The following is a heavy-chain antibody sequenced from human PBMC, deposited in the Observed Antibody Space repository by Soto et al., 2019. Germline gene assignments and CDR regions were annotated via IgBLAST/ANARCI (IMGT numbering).Heavy chain of an antibody. CDR1: GYTFTSYG. CDR3: ARGPRYCSSTSCFSGVTWFDP. D-gene: IGHD2-2*01. V-gene: IGHV1-18*04. J-gene: IGHJ5*02. CDR2: ISSYNGNT. Sequence: ASVKVSCKASGYTFTSYGISWVRQAPGQGLEWMGWISSYNGNTNYAQKVQGRVTMTTDKSTSTTYMELRSLRSDDTAVYYCARGPRYCSSTSCFSGVTWFDPWGQGTLVTVSS.